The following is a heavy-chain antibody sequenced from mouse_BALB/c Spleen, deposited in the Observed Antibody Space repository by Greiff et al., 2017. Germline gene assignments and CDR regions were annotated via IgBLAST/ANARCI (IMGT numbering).Heavy chain of an antibody. CDR3: ASSDYPYAMDY. CDR2: INPSSGYT. V-gene: IGHV1-4*01. CDR1: GYTFTSYT. Sequence: QVQLQQSGAELARPGASVKMSCKASGYTFTSYTMHWVKQRPGQGLEWIGYINPSSGYTNYNQKFKDKATLTADKSSSTAYMQLSSLTSEDSAVYYCASSDYPYAMDYWGQGTSVTVSS. D-gene: IGHD2-4*01. J-gene: IGHJ4*01.